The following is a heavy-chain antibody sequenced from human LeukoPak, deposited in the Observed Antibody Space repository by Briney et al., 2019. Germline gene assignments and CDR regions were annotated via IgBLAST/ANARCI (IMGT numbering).Heavy chain of an antibody. J-gene: IGHJ6*02. CDR1: GFTFSTYT. Sequence: GGSLRLSCAASGFTFSTYTMYWVRHPPGKGLEWVSVIGSSGGGIHYADSVKGRFTISRDNSKNALYLQMDSLRAEDTAVYACVKDHRDSGNYYYYYGMDVWGQGTTVAVSS. CDR2: IGSSGGGI. CDR3: VKDHRDSGNYYYYYGMDV. D-gene: IGHD1-26*01. V-gene: IGHV3-23*01.